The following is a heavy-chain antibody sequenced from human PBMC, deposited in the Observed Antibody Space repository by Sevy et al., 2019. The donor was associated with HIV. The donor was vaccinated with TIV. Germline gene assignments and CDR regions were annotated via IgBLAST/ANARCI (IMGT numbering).Heavy chain of an antibody. D-gene: IGHD2-15*01. Sequence: GGSLRLSCAASVFTFSDYYRSWIRQGPEKGLEWISYADSMKGRFTISRDNAKNSLFLQINSLKAEDTAVYYCARGLGSSSDAFDIWGQGTMVTVSS. CDR1: VFTFSDYY. CDR3: ARGLGSSSDAFDI. V-gene: IGHV3-11*01. J-gene: IGHJ3*02.